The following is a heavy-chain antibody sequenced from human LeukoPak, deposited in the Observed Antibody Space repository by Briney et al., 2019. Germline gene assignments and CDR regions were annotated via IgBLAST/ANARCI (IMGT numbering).Heavy chain of an antibody. CDR2: IISSGCTI. V-gene: IGHV3-11*01. Sequence: GGSLRLSCAASGFTFSDYYMSWIRQAPGKGVEWVSYIISSGCTIYYADSVKGRFTISRDNAKNSMYPQMNSLRAEDTDVYYCARERLRSGYYSDFDYWGQGTLVTVSS. D-gene: IGHD3-3*01. CDR3: ARERLRSGYYSDFDY. J-gene: IGHJ4*02. CDR1: GFTFSDYY.